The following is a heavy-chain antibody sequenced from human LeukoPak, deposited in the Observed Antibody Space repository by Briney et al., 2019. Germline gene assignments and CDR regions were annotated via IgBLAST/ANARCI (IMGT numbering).Heavy chain of an antibody. J-gene: IGHJ4*02. Sequence: ASVKVSCKASGYTFTGYFMHWVRQAPGQGFEWMGRINLNSGGTYYAQNFQGRVTMTRDTSISTAYVELSRLTSDDTAVYYCARDLSSTSNWEFDYWGQGTLVTVSS. V-gene: IGHV1-2*06. D-gene: IGHD1-26*01. CDR3: ARDLSSTSNWEFDY. CDR1: GYTFTGYF. CDR2: INLNSGGT.